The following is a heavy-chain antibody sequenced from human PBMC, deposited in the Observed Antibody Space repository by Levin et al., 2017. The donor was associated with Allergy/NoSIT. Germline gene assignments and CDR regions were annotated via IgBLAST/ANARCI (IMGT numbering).Heavy chain of an antibody. CDR3: ARHPTAAWDSIDV. J-gene: IGHJ3*01. CDR1: GYNFASKW. Sequence: GESLKISCKAFGYNFASKWVAWVRQTPGKGLEWMGIIYPGDFDTRYSPSFQGQVTISVDKSLSTAFLQLNSVKASDSGIYYCARHPTAAWDSIDVWGQGTSVTVSS. CDR2: IYPGDFDT. D-gene: IGHD6-13*01. V-gene: IGHV5-51*01.